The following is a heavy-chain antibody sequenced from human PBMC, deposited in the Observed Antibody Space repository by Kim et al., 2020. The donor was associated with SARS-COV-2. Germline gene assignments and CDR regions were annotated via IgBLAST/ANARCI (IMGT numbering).Heavy chain of an antibody. CDR2: ISYDGSNK. V-gene: IGHV3-30*18. Sequence: GGSLRLSCAASGFTFSSYGMHWVRQAPGKGLEWVAVISYDGSNKYYADSVKGRFTISRDNSKNTLYLQMNSLRAEDTAVYYCAKDRFLEWLLHFGMDVWGQGTTVTVSS. CDR3: AKDRFLEWLLHFGMDV. CDR1: GFTFSSYG. J-gene: IGHJ6*02. D-gene: IGHD3-3*01.